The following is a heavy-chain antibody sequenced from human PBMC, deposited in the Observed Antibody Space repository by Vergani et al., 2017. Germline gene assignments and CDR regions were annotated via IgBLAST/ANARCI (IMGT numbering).Heavy chain of an antibody. J-gene: IGHJ6*02. V-gene: IGHV3-21*01. Sequence: EVQLVESGGGLVKPGGSLRLSCAASGFTFSSYSMNWVRQAPGKGLEWVSSISSSSSYIYYADSVKGRFTISRDNAKNSLYLQMNSLRAEDTAVYYCARGTGYCSSTSCYTGVTYYGMDVWGQGTTVTVSS. CDR3: ARGTGYCSSTSCYTGVTYYGMDV. CDR2: ISSSSSYI. D-gene: IGHD2-2*02. CDR1: GFTFSSYS.